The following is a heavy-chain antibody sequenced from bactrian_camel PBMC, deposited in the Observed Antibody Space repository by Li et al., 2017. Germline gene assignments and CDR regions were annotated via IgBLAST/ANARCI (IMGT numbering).Heavy chain of an antibody. J-gene: IGHJ4*01. CDR1: GRTIGTYTKYC. CDR2: IGTDGTT. D-gene: IGHD4*01. Sequence: HVQLVESGGGSVQAEGSLRLSCAVSGRTIGTYTKYCMAWIRQAPGKEREGVAAIGTDGTTAYAESVKGRFIISQDQGKNTLYLQMDSLQPEDAAMYACAALNTRTATQALDRMREGLYINRGRGTQVTVS. CDR3: AALNTRTATQALDRMREGLYIN. V-gene: IGHV3S55*01.